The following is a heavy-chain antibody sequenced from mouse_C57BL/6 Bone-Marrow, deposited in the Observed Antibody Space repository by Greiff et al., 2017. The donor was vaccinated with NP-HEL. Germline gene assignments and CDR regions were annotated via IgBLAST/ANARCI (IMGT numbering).Heavy chain of an antibody. CDR1: GFTFSDYG. Sequence: EVKLVESGGGLVKPGGSLKLSCAASGFTFSDYGMHWVRQAPEKGLEWVAYISSGSSTIYYADTVKGRFTISRDNAKNTLFLQMTRLRSEDTAMYYCARRPRGAMDYWGQGTSVTVSS. V-gene: IGHV5-17*01. CDR3: ARRPRGAMDY. CDR2: ISSGSSTI. J-gene: IGHJ4*01.